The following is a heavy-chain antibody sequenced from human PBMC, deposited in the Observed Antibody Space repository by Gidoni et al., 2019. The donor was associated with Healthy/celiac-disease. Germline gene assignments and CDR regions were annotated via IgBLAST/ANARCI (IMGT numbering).Heavy chain of an antibody. CDR2: MNPNSGTT. CDR3: AGGGGRMATITR. D-gene: IGHD5-12*01. CDR1: GYTFTSYD. Sequence: QVQLVQSGAEVKKPGASVKVSGTASGYTFTSYDINWVRQATGQGLEWMGWMNPNSGTTGYAQKFQGRFTMTSNTSISTAYMGLGSLGSEDTAVYSCAGGGGRMATITRWGQGTLVTVSS. J-gene: IGHJ4*02. V-gene: IGHV1-8*01.